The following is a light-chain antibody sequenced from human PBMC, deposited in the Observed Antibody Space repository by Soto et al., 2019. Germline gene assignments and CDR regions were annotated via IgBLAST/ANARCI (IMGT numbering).Light chain of an antibody. CDR3: QQSYSTSFP. CDR2: AAS. CDR1: QSISSY. V-gene: IGKV1-39*01. Sequence: DIPMTQSPSSLSASVGDRVTITCRASQSISSYLNWYQQKPGKAPKLLIYAASSLQSGVPSRFSGSRSGTDFTLTISSLQPEDFATYYCQQSYSTSFPFCHGTKVDI. J-gene: IGKJ3*01.